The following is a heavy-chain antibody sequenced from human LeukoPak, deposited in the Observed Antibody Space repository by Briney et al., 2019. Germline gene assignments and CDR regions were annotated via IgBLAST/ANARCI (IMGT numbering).Heavy chain of an antibody. J-gene: IGHJ6*04. CDR2: FIPVLGTA. D-gene: IGHD2-8*01. V-gene: IGHV1-69*10. Sequence: SVKVSCKASGYTFTSYGINWVRQAPGQGLEWMGVFIPVLGTANSTQNFQDRVSITADISTHTVYMELSSLKSEDTAVYFCAGIPVFGVVLHQEPVWGKGTTVTVSS. CDR1: GYTFTSYG. CDR3: AGIPVFGVVLHQEPV.